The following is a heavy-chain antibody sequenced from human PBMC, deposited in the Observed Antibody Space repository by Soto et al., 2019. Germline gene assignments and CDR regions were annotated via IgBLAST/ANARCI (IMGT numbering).Heavy chain of an antibody. V-gene: IGHV3-30*18. J-gene: IGHJ6*02. Sequence: GGSLRLSCAASGFTFSSYGMHWVRQAPGKGLEWAAVISYDGSNKYYADSVKGRFTISRDNSKNTLYLQMNSLRAEDTAVYYCAKIPLYYYDSSGYYPRPYGMDVRGQGTTVTVSS. CDR3: AKIPLYYYDSSGYYPRPYGMDV. D-gene: IGHD3-22*01. CDR2: ISYDGSNK. CDR1: GFTFSSYG.